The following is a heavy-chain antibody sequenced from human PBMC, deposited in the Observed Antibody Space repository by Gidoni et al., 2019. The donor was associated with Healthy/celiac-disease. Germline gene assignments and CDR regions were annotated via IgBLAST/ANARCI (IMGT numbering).Heavy chain of an antibody. CDR3: ARGGEGYYYDSGGYSYFDY. Sequence: QVQLVQSGAEVKKPGSSVTVSCQAFGGPFSSYDISGVRQAPGQGLEWMGGINPICGTANYEQKFQGRATITADKSTSTAYMELRSLRSEDTAVYYCARGGEGYYYDSGGYSYFDYWGQGTLVTVSS. CDR1: GGPFSSYD. D-gene: IGHD3-22*01. V-gene: IGHV1-69*06. CDR2: INPICGTA. J-gene: IGHJ4*02.